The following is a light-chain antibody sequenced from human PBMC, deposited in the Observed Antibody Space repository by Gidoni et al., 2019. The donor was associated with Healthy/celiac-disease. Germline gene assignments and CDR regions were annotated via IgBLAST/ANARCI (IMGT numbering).Light chain of an antibody. CDR1: TLGDKY. CDR2: QDS. J-gene: IGLJ2*01. V-gene: IGLV3-1*01. CDR3: QAWDSSTAE. Sequence: SYELTQPPSVSVSPGQTASITCSGDTLGDKYACWYLQKPGQSPVLVIYQDSKRPSGIPERFSGSNSGNTATLTISGTQAMDEADYYCQAWDSSTAEFGGGTKLTVL.